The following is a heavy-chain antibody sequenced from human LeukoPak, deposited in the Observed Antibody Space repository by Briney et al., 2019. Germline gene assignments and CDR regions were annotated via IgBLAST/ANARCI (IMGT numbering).Heavy chain of an antibody. J-gene: IGHJ4*02. CDR3: AKARGGTYRTYYFDY. CDR2: SGSGGDT. D-gene: IGHD1-26*01. Sequence: GGSLRLSCVASGFTFSNYAMDWVRQAPGKGREGFSVSGSGGDTYYVDSVKGRFTISRDSSKNTLYLQMNSLRAEDTAVYYCAKARGGTYRTYYFDYWGQGTLVTVSS. V-gene: IGHV3-23*01. CDR1: GFTFSNYA.